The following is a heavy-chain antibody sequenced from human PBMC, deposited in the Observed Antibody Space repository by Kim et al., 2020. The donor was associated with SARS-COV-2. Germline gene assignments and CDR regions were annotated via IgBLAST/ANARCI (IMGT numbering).Heavy chain of an antibody. D-gene: IGHD5-12*01. CDR1: GFSLSTNGVG. J-gene: IGHJ4*02. Sequence: SGPTLVNPTQTLTLTCTFSGFSLSTNGVGVGWIRQPPGKALEWLALIYWDDDKRYSTSLKSRLTITKDTSKNQVVLRMTNMDPVDTATYYCAHRRWLQPFDNWGQGTLVTVSS. CDR3: AHRRWLQPFDN. CDR2: IYWDDDK. V-gene: IGHV2-5*02.